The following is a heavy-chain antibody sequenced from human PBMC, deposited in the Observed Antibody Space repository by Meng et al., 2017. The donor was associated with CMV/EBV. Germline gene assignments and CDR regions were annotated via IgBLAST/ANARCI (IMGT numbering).Heavy chain of an antibody. CDR1: GGTFSSYA. CDR2: IIPIFGTA. D-gene: IGHD5-24*01. V-gene: IGHV1-69*12. J-gene: IGHJ4*02. Sequence: QDQVVKSGGGVKRPGSSGKVSCKASGGTFSSYAISWVRQAPGQGLEWMGGIIPIFGTANYAQKFQGRVTITADESTSTAYMELSSLRSEDTAVYYCARMPRDGYNYIDYWGQGTLVTVSS. CDR3: ARMPRDGYNYIDY.